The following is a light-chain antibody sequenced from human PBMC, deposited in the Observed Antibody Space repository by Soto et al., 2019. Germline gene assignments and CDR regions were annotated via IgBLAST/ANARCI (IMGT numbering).Light chain of an antibody. V-gene: IGKV1-5*03. J-gene: IGKJ1*01. CDR3: QQYSDNWT. CDR1: QSISSW. Sequence: DIQMTQSPSTLSASVGDRVTITCRASQSISSWLAWYQQKPGTAPNLLIYKASTLQGGVPSRFSGSGSGTEFTLTISSLQPDDSAIYYCQQYSDNWTFGQGTQGGYQ. CDR2: KAS.